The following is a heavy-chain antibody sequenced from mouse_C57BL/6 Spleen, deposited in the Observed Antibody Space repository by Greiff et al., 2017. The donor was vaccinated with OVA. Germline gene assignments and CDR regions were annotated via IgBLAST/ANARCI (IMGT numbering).Heavy chain of an antibody. Sequence: EVQLQQSGPELVKPGASVKISCKASGYSFTGYYMNWVKQSPEKSLEWIGEINPSTGGTTYTQKFKAKATLTVDKSSSTAYMQSKSLTSEDSAVYYCARWSNYPYAMDYWGQGTSVTVSS. CDR1: GYSFTGYY. CDR2: INPSTGGT. V-gene: IGHV1-42*01. J-gene: IGHJ4*01. D-gene: IGHD2-5*01. CDR3: ARWSNYPYAMDY.